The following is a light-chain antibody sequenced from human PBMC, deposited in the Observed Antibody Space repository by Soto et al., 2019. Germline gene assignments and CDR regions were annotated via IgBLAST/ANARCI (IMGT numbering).Light chain of an antibody. J-gene: IGLJ1*01. CDR2: LEGSGSY. Sequence: QLVLTQSSSASASLGSSVKLTCTLSSWDSSYIIAWHQQQPGKAPRYLMKLEGSGSYNKGSGVPDRFSGSSSGADRYLTISNLQFEDEADYYCETWDSNTRVFGTGTKLTVL. CDR1: SWDSSYI. CDR3: ETWDSNTRV. V-gene: IGLV4-60*02.